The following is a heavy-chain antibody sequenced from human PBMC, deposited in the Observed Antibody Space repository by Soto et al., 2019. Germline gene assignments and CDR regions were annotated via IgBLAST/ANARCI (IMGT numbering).Heavy chain of an antibody. CDR3: TVRFRSGGTCYADH. D-gene: IGHD2-15*01. V-gene: IGHV3-73*01. CDR2: IRSKANSYAT. J-gene: IGHJ4*01. CDR1: GFTFSDSA. Sequence: PGGSLRLSCAASGFTFSDSAIHWVRQASGKGLEWVGRIRSKANSYATAYAASVKGRLTISRDDSRNTAYLQMNSLQIEDTAVYYCTVRFRSGGTCYADHWGHGTLVTVSS.